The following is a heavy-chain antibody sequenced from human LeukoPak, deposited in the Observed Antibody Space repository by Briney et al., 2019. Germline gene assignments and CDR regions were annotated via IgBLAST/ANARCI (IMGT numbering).Heavy chain of an antibody. D-gene: IGHD3-3*01. Sequence: PGGSLRLSCAASGFTFSSYAMSWVRQAPGKGLEWVSAISGSGGSTYYADSVKGRFTISRDNSKNTLYLQMNSLRAEDTAVYYCAKGGFRITIFGVVITYLDYWGQGTLVTVSS. V-gene: IGHV3-23*01. CDR2: ISGSGGST. CDR1: GFTFSSYA. J-gene: IGHJ4*02. CDR3: AKGGFRITIFGVVITYLDY.